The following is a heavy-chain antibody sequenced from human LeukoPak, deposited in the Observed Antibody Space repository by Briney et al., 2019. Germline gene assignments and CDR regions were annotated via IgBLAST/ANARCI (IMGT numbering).Heavy chain of an antibody. V-gene: IGHV1-18*01. CDR2: ISGYNGNT. D-gene: IGHD4-17*01. Sequence: ASVKVSCKASGYTFTSYGISWVRQAPGQGLEWMGWISGYNGNTNYAQNLQGRVTMTTDTSTSTVYMELRSLRSDDTAVYYCARDGDYGDYDDAFDIWGQGTMVTVSS. CDR1: GYTFTSYG. CDR3: ARDGDYGDYDDAFDI. J-gene: IGHJ3*02.